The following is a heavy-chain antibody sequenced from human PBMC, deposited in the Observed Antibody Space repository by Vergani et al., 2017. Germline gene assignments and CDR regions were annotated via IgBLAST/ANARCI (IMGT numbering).Heavy chain of an antibody. CDR3: VRDHWESGGPYSGC. CDR2: ISHSGYT. J-gene: IGHJ4*02. D-gene: IGHD2-15*01. CDR1: GYSISSGYY. Sequence: QVQLQQWGAGLLKPSETLSLTCTVSGYSISSGYYWGWIWQPPGKGLEWIGSISHSGYTFYSPSLKSRVSMSVDTSKNQFSLRVNSVTAADTAVYYCVRDHWESGGPYSGCWGRGTLVSVSS. V-gene: IGHV4-38-2*02.